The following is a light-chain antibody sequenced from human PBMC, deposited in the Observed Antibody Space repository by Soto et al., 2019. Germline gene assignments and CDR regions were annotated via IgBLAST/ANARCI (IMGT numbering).Light chain of an antibody. CDR3: NSYTTSGTPV. CDR1: SSDVGGYNY. J-gene: IGLJ3*02. CDR2: EVS. V-gene: IGLV2-14*01. Sequence: QSVLTQPASVSGSPGQSITISCTGTSSDVGGYNYLSWYQQHTGKAHQVKMYEVSNRLSGISHRFSGSKSGNTAYLTISGRQAEDEADYFCNSYTTSGTPVFGGGTKMTVL.